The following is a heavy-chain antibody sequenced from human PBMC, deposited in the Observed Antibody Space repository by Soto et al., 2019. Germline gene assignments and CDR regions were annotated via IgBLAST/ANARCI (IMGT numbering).Heavy chain of an antibody. J-gene: IGHJ6*02. CDR1: ASTFSNYI. CDR3: AGGDNYYALGV. Sequence: QLQLVESGGGVVQPGRSLRLSCAASASTFSNYIMHWVRQAPGKGLEWVAFISYDGSNSNYADFVEGRFTISRDNPKNMLYLQLSRLRPDDTAVYYWAGGDNYYALGVWGQGTTVTVSS. D-gene: IGHD2-15*01. CDR2: ISYDGSNS. V-gene: IGHV3-30*04.